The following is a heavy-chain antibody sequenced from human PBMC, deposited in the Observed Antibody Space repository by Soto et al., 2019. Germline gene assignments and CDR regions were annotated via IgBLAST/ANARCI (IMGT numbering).Heavy chain of an antibody. CDR1: GASISSSRSY. V-gene: IGHV4-39*01. J-gene: IGHJ4*02. CDR2: FYYTGGT. D-gene: IGHD3-3*01. CDR3: ASPRQGNYDFLSGYYALDY. Sequence: SETLSLTCTVSGASISSSRSYWGWVRQPPGKGLEWIVRFYYTGGTYSTYYNPSLKSRVTISVDTSKSQFSLNLRSVTAADTAVYYCASPRQGNYDFLSGYYALDYWVQGTLVTVSS.